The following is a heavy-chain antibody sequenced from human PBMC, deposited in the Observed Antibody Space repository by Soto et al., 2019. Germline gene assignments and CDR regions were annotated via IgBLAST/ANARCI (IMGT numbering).Heavy chain of an antibody. CDR1: GFTFSSYS. J-gene: IGHJ4*02. Sequence: GGSLRLSCAASGFTFSSYSMNWVRQAPGKGLEWVSSISSSSSYIYYADSVKGRFTISRDNAKNSLYLQMNSLRAEDTAVYYCARPRSGYYYVLRSPPDYWGQGTLVTVSS. V-gene: IGHV3-21*01. CDR2: ISSSSSYI. D-gene: IGHD3-22*01. CDR3: ARPRSGYYYVLRSPPDY.